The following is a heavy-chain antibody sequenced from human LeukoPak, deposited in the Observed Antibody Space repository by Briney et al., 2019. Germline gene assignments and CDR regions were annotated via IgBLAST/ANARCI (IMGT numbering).Heavy chain of an antibody. D-gene: IGHD3-16*02. J-gene: IGHJ4*02. CDR2: IKSKTKSGTT. CDR3: TTDYVWGTYRYFDY. Sequence: GGSLRLSCAASGFTFSNAWMSWVRQAPGKGLEWVGRIKSKTKSGTTDYAAPVKGRFTISRDDSKNTLYLQMNSLKTEDTAVYYCTTDYVWGTYRYFDYWGQGTLVTASS. V-gene: IGHV3-15*01. CDR1: GFTFSNAW.